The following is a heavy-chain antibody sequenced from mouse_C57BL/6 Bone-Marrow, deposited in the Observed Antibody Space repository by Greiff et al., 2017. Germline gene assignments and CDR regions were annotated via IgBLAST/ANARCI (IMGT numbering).Heavy chain of an antibody. Sequence: EVQLVESGGDLVKPGGSLKLSCAASGFTFSSYGMSWVRQTPDKRLEWVATISSGGSYTYYPDSVKGRFTISRDNAKNTLYLQMSSLKSEDTAMYYCARLRGVRRNYYAMDYWGQGTSVTVSS. CDR3: ARLRGVRRNYYAMDY. V-gene: IGHV5-6*01. J-gene: IGHJ4*01. CDR1: GFTFSSYG. D-gene: IGHD2-14*01. CDR2: ISSGGSYT.